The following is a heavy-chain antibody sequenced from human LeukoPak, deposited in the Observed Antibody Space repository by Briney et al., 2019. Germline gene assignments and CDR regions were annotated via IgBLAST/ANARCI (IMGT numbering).Heavy chain of an antibody. CDR2: IYYSGST. CDR1: GGSISSSSYY. J-gene: IGHJ3*02. V-gene: IGHV4-39*01. Sequence: SETLSLTCTVSGGSISSSSYYWGWIRQPPGKGLEWIGSIYYSGSTYYNPSLKSRVTISVDTSKNQFSLKLSPVTAADTAVYYCARRSVAVAGTSNDAFDIWGQGTMVTVSS. CDR3: ARRSVAVAGTSNDAFDI. D-gene: IGHD6-19*01.